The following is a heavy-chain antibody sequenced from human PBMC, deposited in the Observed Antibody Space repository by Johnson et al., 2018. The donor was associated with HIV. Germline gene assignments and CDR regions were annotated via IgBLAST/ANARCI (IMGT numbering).Heavy chain of an antibody. CDR3: SSPWYYDMYAFDI. D-gene: IGHD3-22*01. CDR1: GITFSSYG. V-gene: IGHV3-30*02. CDR2: IRYDGSNK. J-gene: IGHJ3*02. Sequence: QVQLVESGGGVVRPGGSLRLSCAASGITFSSYGMHWVRQAPGRGLEWVAFIRYDGSNKYYADSVKGRFTISRDNSKNTLDLQMNSLRPEDTAVYYCSSPWYYDMYAFDIWGQGTLVTVSS.